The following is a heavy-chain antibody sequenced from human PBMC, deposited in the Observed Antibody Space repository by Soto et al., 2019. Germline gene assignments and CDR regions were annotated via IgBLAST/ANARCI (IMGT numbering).Heavy chain of an antibody. D-gene: IGHD3-10*01. CDR3: ARYPKGRQYAGWDAFDI. CDR2: IYYSGST. J-gene: IGHJ3*02. Sequence: QVQLQESGPGLVKPSQTLSLTCTVSGGSIRSGGYYWSWIRQHPGKGLEWIGYIYYSGSTYYNPSLKSRVTISVDTSKKQFSLKLSSVTAADTAVYYCARYPKGRQYAGWDAFDIWGQGTMVNVSS. CDR1: GGSIRSGGYY. V-gene: IGHV4-31*03.